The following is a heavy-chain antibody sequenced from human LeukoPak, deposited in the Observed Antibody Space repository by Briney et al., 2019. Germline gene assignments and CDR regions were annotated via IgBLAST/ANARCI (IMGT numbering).Heavy chain of an antibody. V-gene: IGHV4-4*07. CDR1: GGSISSYY. CDR2: ISTSGST. Sequence: SETLSLTCTVSGGSISSYYWSWIRQPAGKGLESIGHISTSGSTNYNPSLTSRVTISVDPSKNQFSLNLSSVTAADTAVYYCAPPPYYYEANGYSVAWGQGTLVTVSS. J-gene: IGHJ5*02. D-gene: IGHD3-22*01. CDR3: APPPYYYEANGYSVA.